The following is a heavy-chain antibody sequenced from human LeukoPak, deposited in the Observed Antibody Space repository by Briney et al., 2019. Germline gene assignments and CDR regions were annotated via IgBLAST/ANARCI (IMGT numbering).Heavy chain of an antibody. V-gene: IGHV4-34*01. CDR1: GGSFSGYY. J-gene: IGHJ4*02. CDR3: ARQITMVRFADY. CDR2: INHSGST. Sequence: SETLSLTCAVYGGSFSGYYWSWIRQPPGKGLEWIGEINHSGSTNYSPSLKSRVTISVDTSKNQFSLKLSSVTAADTAVYYCARQITMVRFADYWGQGTLVTVSS. D-gene: IGHD3-10*01.